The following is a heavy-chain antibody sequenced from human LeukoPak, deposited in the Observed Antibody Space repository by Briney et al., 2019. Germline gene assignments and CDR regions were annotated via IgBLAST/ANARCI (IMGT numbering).Heavy chain of an antibody. J-gene: IGHJ4*02. Sequence: PGGSLRLSCAASGFTFSSYGMHWVRQAPGKGLGWVAVIWYDGSNKYYADSVKGRFTISRDNSKNTLYLQMNSLRAEDTAVYYCARDQGVSRKTTVTNFDYWGQGTLVTVSS. CDR2: IWYDGSNK. CDR1: GFTFSSYG. V-gene: IGHV3-33*01. CDR3: ARDQGVSRKTTVTNFDY. D-gene: IGHD4-17*01.